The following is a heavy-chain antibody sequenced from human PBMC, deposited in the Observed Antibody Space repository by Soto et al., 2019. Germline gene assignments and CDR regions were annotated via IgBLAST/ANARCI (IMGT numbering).Heavy chain of an antibody. Sequence: PSETLSLTCTVSGGSISSYYWSWIRQPPGKGLEWIGYIYYSGSTNYNPSLKSRVTISVDTSKNQFSLKLSSVTAADTAVYYCARGAGRYSYGETYYYYYGMDVWGQGTTVTV. J-gene: IGHJ6*02. CDR1: GGSISSYY. CDR2: IYYSGST. CDR3: ARGAGRYSYGETYYYYYGMDV. D-gene: IGHD5-18*01. V-gene: IGHV4-59*01.